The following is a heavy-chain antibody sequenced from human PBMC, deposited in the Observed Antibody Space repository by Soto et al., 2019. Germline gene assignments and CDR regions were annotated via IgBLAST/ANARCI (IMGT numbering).Heavy chain of an antibody. CDR2: INHSGST. D-gene: IGHD3-10*01. V-gene: IGHV4-34*01. CDR3: ARGRRRWFGELLSPPQLDY. Sequence: QVQLQQWGAGLLKPSETLSLTCAVYGGSFSGYYWSWIRQPPGKGLEWIGEINHSGSTNYNPSLKSRVTISVDTSKNQFSLKLSSVTAADTAVYYCARGRRRWFGELLSPPQLDYWGQGTLVTVSS. CDR1: GGSFSGYY. J-gene: IGHJ4*02.